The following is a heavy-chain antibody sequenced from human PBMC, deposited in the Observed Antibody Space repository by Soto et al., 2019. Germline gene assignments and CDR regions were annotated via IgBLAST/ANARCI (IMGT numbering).Heavy chain of an antibody. V-gene: IGHV3-33*01. CDR1: GFTFSSYG. CDR2: IWYDGSNK. CDR3: ARDGYTDYDYIWGSYRQSTLDY. J-gene: IGHJ4*02. Sequence: GGSLRLSCAASGFTFSSYGMHWVRQAPGKGLEWVAVIWYDGSNKYYADSVKGRFTISRDNSKNTLYLQMNSLRAEDTAVYYCARDGYTDYDYIWGSYRQSTLDYWGQGTLVTVSS. D-gene: IGHD3-16*02.